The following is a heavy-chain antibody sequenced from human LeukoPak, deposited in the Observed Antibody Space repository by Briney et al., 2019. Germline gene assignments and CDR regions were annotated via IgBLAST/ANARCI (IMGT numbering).Heavy chain of an antibody. CDR1: GFTFSDYY. CDR3: ARLGSGWDAFDI. J-gene: IGHJ3*02. CDR2: IRSSDSTI. D-gene: IGHD3-22*01. Sequence: GGSLRLSCAASGFTFSDYYMSWIRQAPGKGLEWVSYIRSSDSTISYTDSVKGRFTISRDNAKNSLYLQMNSLRAEDTAVYYCARLGSGWDAFDIWGQGTMVTVSS. V-gene: IGHV3-11*04.